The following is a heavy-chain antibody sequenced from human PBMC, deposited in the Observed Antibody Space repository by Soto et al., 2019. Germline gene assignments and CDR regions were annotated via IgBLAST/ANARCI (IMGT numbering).Heavy chain of an antibody. Sequence: PGGSLRLSCAASGFTFSSYSMNWVRQAPGKGLEWVSSISSSSSYIYYADSVKGRFTISRDNAKNSLYLQMNSLRAEDTAVYYCARAGIVLMVYAIPNDAFDIWGQGTMVTVSS. CDR1: GFTFSSYS. V-gene: IGHV3-21*01. CDR2: ISSSSSYI. D-gene: IGHD2-8*01. J-gene: IGHJ3*02. CDR3: ARAGIVLMVYAIPNDAFDI.